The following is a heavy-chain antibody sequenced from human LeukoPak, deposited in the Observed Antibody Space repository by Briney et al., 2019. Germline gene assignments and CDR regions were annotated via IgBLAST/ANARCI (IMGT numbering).Heavy chain of an antibody. CDR3: AKDFSNYRGPYYYYYGMDV. CDR2: ISYDGSNK. V-gene: IGHV3-30*04. CDR1: GFTSNSHA. D-gene: IGHD4-11*01. J-gene: IGHJ6*02. Sequence: AGRSLRLSCAASGFTSNSHAVHWVRQAPGKGLEWVAVISYDGSNKYYADSVKGRFTISRDNSKNTLYLQMNSLRAEDTAVYYCAKDFSNYRGPYYYYYGMDVWGQGTTVTVSS.